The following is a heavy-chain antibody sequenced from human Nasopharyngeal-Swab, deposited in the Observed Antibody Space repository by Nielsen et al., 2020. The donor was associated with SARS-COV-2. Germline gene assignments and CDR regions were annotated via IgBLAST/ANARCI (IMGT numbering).Heavy chain of an antibody. V-gene: IGHV1-3*04. D-gene: IGHD1-26*01. CDR2: INTGNGNT. J-gene: IGHJ3*02. Sequence: ASVKISCKASGYTFTSYAMHWVRQAPGQRLEWMGWINTGNGNTNYSQKFQGRVTITRDTSASTAYMELSSLRSEDTAVYYCARAWELLPPDAFDIWGKGTMVTVSS. CDR3: ARAWELLPPDAFDI. CDR1: GYTFTSYA.